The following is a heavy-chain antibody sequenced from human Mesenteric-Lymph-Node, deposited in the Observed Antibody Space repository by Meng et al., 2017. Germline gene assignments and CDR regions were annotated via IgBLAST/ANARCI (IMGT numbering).Heavy chain of an antibody. V-gene: IGHV3-11*01. CDR3: ARVGTLEAAGTVDY. D-gene: IGHD6-13*01. Sequence: LKISCAASGFSFSDYYMSWIRQAPGKGLEWVSYISSTSGSTKYYADSVKGRFTISRDNAKNSVYLQMNSLSPEDTAVDHCARVGTLEAAGTVDYWGQGTLVTVSS. J-gene: IGHJ4*02. CDR1: GFSFSDYY. CDR2: ISSTSGSTK.